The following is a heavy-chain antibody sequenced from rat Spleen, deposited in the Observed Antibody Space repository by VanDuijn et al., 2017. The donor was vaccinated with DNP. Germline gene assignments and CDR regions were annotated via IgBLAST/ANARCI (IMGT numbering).Heavy chain of an antibody. Sequence: EVQLVESGGGLVQPGGSLKLSCAASGFTFSDCYMAWVRQAPRKGLEWVASISYEGRNTYYGDSVKGRFTISRDNAKRTLYLQMDSLRSEDTATYYCARHDPLAAVSWGQGVLVTVSS. V-gene: IGHV5-22*01. J-gene: IGHJ2*01. D-gene: IGHD1-2*01. CDR1: GFTFSDCY. CDR2: ISYEGRNT. CDR3: ARHDPLAAVS.